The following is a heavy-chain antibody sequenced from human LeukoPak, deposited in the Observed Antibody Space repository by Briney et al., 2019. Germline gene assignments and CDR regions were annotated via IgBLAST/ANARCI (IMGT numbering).Heavy chain of an antibody. J-gene: IGHJ4*02. Sequence: GGSLRLSCAASGFSVSNNHVTWVRLAPGKGLEWVSVISNSGTTYYADSVKGRLTISRDNSKNTVYLQMNSLRAEDTAVYYCAGFGGNSFWGPGTLVTVSS. CDR1: GFSVSNNH. V-gene: IGHV3-66*01. CDR2: ISNSGTT. CDR3: AGFGGNSF. D-gene: IGHD4-23*01.